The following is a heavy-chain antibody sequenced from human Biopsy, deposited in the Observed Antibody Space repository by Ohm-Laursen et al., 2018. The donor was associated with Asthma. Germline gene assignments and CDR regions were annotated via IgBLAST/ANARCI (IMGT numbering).Heavy chain of an antibody. Sequence: SLRLSCAPSGFSFSDYFMTWMRQPPGKGLEWVGSISSSGRTKYPSDSILGRYTISRDNAQRSITLEVHSLRAEETDIYFCARVLDSSSWGPFYFFTLDVWGQGTPVAVSS. CDR1: GFSFSDYF. J-gene: IGHJ6*02. V-gene: IGHV3-11*01. CDR3: ARVLDSSSWGPFYFFTLDV. CDR2: ISSSGRTK. D-gene: IGHD6-13*01.